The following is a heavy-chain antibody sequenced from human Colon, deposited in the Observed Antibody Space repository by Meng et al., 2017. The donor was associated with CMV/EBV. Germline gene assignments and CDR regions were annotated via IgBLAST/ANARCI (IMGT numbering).Heavy chain of an antibody. CDR3: AKGDGPMENWFDP. CDR2: VHYTGRT. D-gene: IGHD3-3*01. J-gene: IGHJ5*02. V-gene: IGHV4-39*02. CDR1: GDSINSDIYY. Sequence: SETLSLTCTVSGDSINSDIYYWDWIRQPPGKGLEWIGNVHYTGRTFYSPSLRGRLTISVDTSSNQFSLKLYSVTAADTAVYYCAKGDGPMENWFDPWGQGTLVTVSS.